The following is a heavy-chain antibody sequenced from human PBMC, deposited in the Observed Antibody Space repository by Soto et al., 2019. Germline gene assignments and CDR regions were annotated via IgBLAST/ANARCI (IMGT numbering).Heavy chain of an antibody. CDR1: GFTFSSYS. J-gene: IGHJ3*02. CDR2: ISSSSSYI. Sequence: GGSLRLSCAASGFTFSSYSMNWVRQAPGKGLEWVSSISSSSSYIYYADSVKGRFTISRDNAKNSLYLQMNSLRAEDTAVYYCARADDLLREYVWLERIDAFDIWGQGTMVTVSS. D-gene: IGHD6-19*01. CDR3: ARADDLLREYVWLERIDAFDI. V-gene: IGHV3-21*01.